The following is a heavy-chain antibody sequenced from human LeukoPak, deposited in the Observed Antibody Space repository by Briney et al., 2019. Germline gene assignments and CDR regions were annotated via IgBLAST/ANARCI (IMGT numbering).Heavy chain of an antibody. D-gene: IGHD2-2*02. CDR1: GGSVSDNH. V-gene: IGHV4-4*07. CDR3: AREARRYCASTTCYMDFFFDY. CDR2: IHSSGST. Sequence: SETLSLTCDVSGGSVSDNHWSWIRLAAGKGLECIGRIHSSGSTSYNPSLKSRVTLSIETSKNEFALKMSSMTAADTAVYYCAREARRYCASTTCYMDFFFDYWGQGTLVTVSS. J-gene: IGHJ4*02.